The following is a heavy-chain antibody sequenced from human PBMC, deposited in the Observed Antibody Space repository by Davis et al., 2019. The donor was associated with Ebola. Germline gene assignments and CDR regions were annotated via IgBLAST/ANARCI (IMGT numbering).Heavy chain of an antibody. CDR1: GFTFSSYG. CDR2: ISYDGSNK. V-gene: IGHV3-30*18. D-gene: IGHD4-17*01. J-gene: IGHJ4*02. CDR3: AKGRGDYGDYVIDY. Sequence: SLKISCAASGFTFSSYGMHWVRQAPGKGLEWVAVISYDGSNKYYADSVKGRFTISRDNSKNTLYLQMNSLRAEDTAVYYCAKGRGDYGDYVIDYWGQGTLVTVSS.